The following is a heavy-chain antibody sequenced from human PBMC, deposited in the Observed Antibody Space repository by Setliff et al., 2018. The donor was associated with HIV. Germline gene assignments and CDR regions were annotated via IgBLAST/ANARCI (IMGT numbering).Heavy chain of an antibody. J-gene: IGHJ4*02. Sequence: ASVKVSCKASGYTLSTYGISWVRQAPGQGLEWMGWISNKGDTNYVQKLQDRLTITTDTSTSTAYLELRDLRSEDTAVYYCARDPRYSSVWFRNGGVDYWGQGTLV. V-gene: IGHV1-18*01. CDR3: ARDPRYSSVWFRNGGVDY. CDR2: ISNKGDT. D-gene: IGHD6-19*01. CDR1: GYTLSTYG.